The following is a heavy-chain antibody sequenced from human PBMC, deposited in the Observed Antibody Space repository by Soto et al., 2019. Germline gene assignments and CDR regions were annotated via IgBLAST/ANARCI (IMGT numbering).Heavy chain of an antibody. Sequence: QVQLVQSGAEVKKPGASVKVSCKSSGYTFTSCGISWVRQAPGQGLEWMGWIRAYNGNTNYAQKLQGRATTTTDTSTSTAYKELRSLRSDDTAVYYCARDLYDGSYCSSTSCYDAFDIWGQGTMVTVSS. CDR2: IRAYNGNT. V-gene: IGHV1-18*01. CDR1: GYTFTSCG. D-gene: IGHD2-2*01. J-gene: IGHJ3*02. CDR3: ARDLYDGSYCSSTSCYDAFDI.